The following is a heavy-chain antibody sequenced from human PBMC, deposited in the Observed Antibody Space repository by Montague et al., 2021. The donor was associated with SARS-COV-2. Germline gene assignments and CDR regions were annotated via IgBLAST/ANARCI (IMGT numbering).Heavy chain of an antibody. V-gene: IGHV4-59*08. J-gene: IGHJ5*02. CDR3: ARHGVLWFGFAENWFDP. CDR2: IYYSGST. D-gene: IGHD3-10*01. Sequence: SETLSLTCTVSGGSISSYYWSWIRQPPGKGLEWIGYIYYSGSTNYNPSLKSRVTISVATSKNQFSLKLSSVTAADTAVYYCARHGVLWFGFAENWFDPWGQGTLVAVSS. CDR1: GGSISSYY.